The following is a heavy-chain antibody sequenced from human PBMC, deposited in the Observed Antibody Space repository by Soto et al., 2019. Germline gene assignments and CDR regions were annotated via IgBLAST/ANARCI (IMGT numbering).Heavy chain of an antibody. CDR1: GFTFSSYA. CDR3: AKAGGIAVPGTHLDY. CDR2: ISGTGSST. D-gene: IGHD6-19*01. Sequence: PGGSLRLSCAASGFTFSSYAMSWVRQAPGKGLEWVSAISGTGSSTNYADYVEGRFTISRDNSKNKLYLQMSSLRAEDTAVYYCAKAGGIAVPGTHLDYWGQGTLVTVSS. J-gene: IGHJ4*02. V-gene: IGHV3-23*01.